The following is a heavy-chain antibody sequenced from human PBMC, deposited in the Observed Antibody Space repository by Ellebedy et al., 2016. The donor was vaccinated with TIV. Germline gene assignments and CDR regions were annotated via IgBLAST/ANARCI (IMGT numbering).Heavy chain of an antibody. CDR1: GGTFSSYA. V-gene: IGHV1-69*06. CDR3: ARVSQREYSGYDWRPYFDY. D-gene: IGHD5-12*01. CDR2: TIPIFGTA. J-gene: IGHJ4*02. Sequence: ASVKVSCKASGGTFSSYAISWVRQAPGQGLEWMGGTIPIFGTANYAQKFQGRVTITADKSTRTAYMELSRLRSEDTAVYYCARVSQREYSGYDWRPYFDYWGQGTLVTVSS.